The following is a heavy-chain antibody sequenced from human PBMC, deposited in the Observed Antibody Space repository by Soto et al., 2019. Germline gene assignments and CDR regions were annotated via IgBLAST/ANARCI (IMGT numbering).Heavy chain of an antibody. D-gene: IGHD3-10*01. Sequence: GGSLRLSCAASGFTCSTAWMSWVRQAPGKGLEWVGRIKSKGGGGTTDYAAPVKGRFTISRDDSENTVYLQMNSLKIEDTAVYYCATDRPNYGSEVFDFWGRGTLVTVSS. CDR2: IKSKGGGGTT. V-gene: IGHV3-15*01. J-gene: IGHJ4*02. CDR3: ATDRPNYGSEVFDF. CDR1: GFTCSTAW.